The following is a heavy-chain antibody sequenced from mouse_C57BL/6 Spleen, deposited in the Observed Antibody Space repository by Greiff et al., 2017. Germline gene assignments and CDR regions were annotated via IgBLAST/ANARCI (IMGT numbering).Heavy chain of an antibody. CDR1: GYSITSGYY. J-gene: IGHJ2*01. V-gene: IGHV3-6*01. Sequence: EVQRVESGPGLVKPSQSLSLTCSVTGYSITSGYYWNWIRQFPGNKLEWMGYISYDGSNNYNPSLKNRISITRDTSKNQFFLKLKSVTTEDTATYYCARGTGLDYWGQGTTLTVSS. CDR2: ISYDGSN. CDR3: ARGTGLDY. D-gene: IGHD4-1*01.